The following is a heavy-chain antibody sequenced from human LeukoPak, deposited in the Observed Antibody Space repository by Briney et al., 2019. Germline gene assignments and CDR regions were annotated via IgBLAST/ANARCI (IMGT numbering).Heavy chain of an antibody. CDR2: ISSSGSTI. J-gene: IGHJ1*01. CDR3: ARVGGSYGFLSQKPRYFQH. D-gene: IGHD1-26*01. V-gene: IGHV3-48*03. CDR1: GFTFSSYE. Sequence: GGSLRLSCAASGFTFSSYEMNWVRQAPGKGLEWVSYISSSGSTIYYADSVKGRFTISRDNAKNSLYLQVNSLRAEDTAVYYCARVGGSYGFLSQKPRYFQHRGQGTLVTVSS.